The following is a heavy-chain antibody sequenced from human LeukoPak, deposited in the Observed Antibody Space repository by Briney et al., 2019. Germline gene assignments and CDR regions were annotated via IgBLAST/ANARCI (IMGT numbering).Heavy chain of an antibody. CDR1: GGSISSYY. J-gene: IGHJ3*02. Sequence: SETLSLTCSVSGGSISSYYWSWIRQPPGKGLEWIGYIYYRGSTNYNPSLNSRLTISVDTSKNQFSLKLSSVTAADTAVYYCARAPGGYGSGSRGAFDIWGQGTMVTVSS. CDR3: ARAPGGYGSGSRGAFDI. V-gene: IGHV4-59*01. CDR2: IYYRGST. D-gene: IGHD3-10*01.